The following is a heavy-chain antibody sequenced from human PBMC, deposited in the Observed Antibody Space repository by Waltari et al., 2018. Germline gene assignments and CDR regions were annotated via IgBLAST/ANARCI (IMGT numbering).Heavy chain of an antibody. D-gene: IGHD3-16*01. CDR2: ISYSGAT. CDR1: GGSITSNRHY. J-gene: IGHJ3*01. CDR3: ATYIGASIGTAAFDV. V-gene: IGHV4-39*01. Sequence: QLHLQESGPGLVKPSDTLSVTCTVSGGSITSNRHYWGWIRQPPGKGLEWTATISYSGATYNNPSRKSRVTISVDTSKNQFSLKLSSVTAADTAVYYCATYIGASIGTAAFDVWGQGTMVTVSS.